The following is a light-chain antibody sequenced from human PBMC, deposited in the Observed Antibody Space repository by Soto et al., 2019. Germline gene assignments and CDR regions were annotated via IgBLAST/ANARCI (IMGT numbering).Light chain of an antibody. V-gene: IGKV1-5*01. J-gene: IGKJ1*01. CDR2: EAS. Sequence: DIQMTQSPSTLSASVGDRVTITCRASQSISGWLAWYQQKPGTAPKLLIYEASNLESGVPSRFSGSGSGTEFTLTISSLQPDDFATYCYHQYCNDGTFGQGTKVDIK. CDR3: HQYCNDGT. CDR1: QSISGW.